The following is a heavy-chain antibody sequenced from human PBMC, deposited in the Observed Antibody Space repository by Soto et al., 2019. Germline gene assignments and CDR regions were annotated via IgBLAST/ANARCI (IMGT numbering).Heavy chain of an antibody. CDR1: GYTFTGYY. D-gene: IGHD6-13*01. Sequence: ASVKVSCKASGYTFTGYYMHWVRQAPGQGLEWMGIINPNGGSTSYAQKFQGRVTMTRDTSTSTVYMELSSLRSEDTAVYYCASSSPGSRTLMDIWGQGTMVTVSS. V-gene: IGHV1-46*03. J-gene: IGHJ3*02. CDR3: ASSSPGSRTLMDI. CDR2: INPNGGST.